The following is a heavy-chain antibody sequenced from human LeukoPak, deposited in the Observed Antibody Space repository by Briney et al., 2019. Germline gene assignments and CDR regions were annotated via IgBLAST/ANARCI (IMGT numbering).Heavy chain of an antibody. D-gene: IGHD3-22*01. CDR2: IYTSGST. CDR3: ASSNVPPRIGYYYYYMDV. CDR1: GGSISSGGYS. Sequence: PSQTLPLTCAVSGGSISSGGYSWSWIRQPAGKGLEWIGRIYTSGSTNYNPSLKSRVTMSVDTSKNQFSLKLSSVTAADTAVYYCASSNVPPRIGYYYYYMDVWGKGTTVTVSS. J-gene: IGHJ6*03. V-gene: IGHV4-61*02.